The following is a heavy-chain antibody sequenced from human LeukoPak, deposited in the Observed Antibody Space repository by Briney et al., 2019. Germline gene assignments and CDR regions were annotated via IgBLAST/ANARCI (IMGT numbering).Heavy chain of an antibody. J-gene: IGHJ5*02. Sequence: SVKVSCKASGGTFSSYAISWVRQAPGQGLEWMGGIIPIFGTANYAQKFQGRVTITADESTSTAYMELSSLRSEDTAVYYCARDQYDSSGYYFGAYWFDPWGQGTLVTVSS. CDR2: IIPIFGTA. CDR3: ARDQYDSSGYYFGAYWFDP. D-gene: IGHD3-22*01. CDR1: GGTFSSYA. V-gene: IGHV1-69*13.